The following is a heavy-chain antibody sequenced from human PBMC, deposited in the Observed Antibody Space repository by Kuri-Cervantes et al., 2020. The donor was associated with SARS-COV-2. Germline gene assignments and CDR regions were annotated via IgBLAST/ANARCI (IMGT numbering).Heavy chain of an antibody. CDR2: ISNDGKNK. J-gene: IGHJ4*02. Sequence: GESLKISCAASGFTFSSVDMHWVRQAPGKGLEWVAVISNDGKNKKCIASGKGRFTISRDNSQNTLYLQMKSLTSEDTAMYYCAKDRVGVHDFWGQGTLVTVSS. CDR3: AKDRVGVHDF. D-gene: IGHD2-21*01. CDR1: GFTFSSVD. V-gene: IGHV3-30*18.